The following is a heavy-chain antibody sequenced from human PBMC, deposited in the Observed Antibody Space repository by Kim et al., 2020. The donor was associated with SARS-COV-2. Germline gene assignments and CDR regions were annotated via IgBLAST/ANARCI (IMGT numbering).Heavy chain of an antibody. CDR2: IYYSGST. CDR1: GGSISSSSYY. J-gene: IGHJ5*02. Sequence: SETLSLTCTVSGGSISSSSYYWGWIRQPPGKGLEWIGSIYYSGSTYYNPSLKSRVTISVDTSKNQFSLKLSSVTAADTAVYYCARQDVLLWFGEQGQTASFDPWGQGTLVTVSS. CDR3: ARQDVLLWFGEQGQTASFDP. V-gene: IGHV4-39*01. D-gene: IGHD3-10*01.